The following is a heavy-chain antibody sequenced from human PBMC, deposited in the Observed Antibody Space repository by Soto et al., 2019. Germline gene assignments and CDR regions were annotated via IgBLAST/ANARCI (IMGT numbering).Heavy chain of an antibody. CDR1: GFTSNSHW. Sequence: PGGSLRLSCAASGFTSNSHWMNWVRQDPGKGLVWVSRTNSDGTITGYADSVKGRFTISRDNAENTLYLQMDGLRAEDSAVYYCTSWFYWGQGTQVTISS. CDR3: TSWFY. D-gene: IGHD3-9*01. CDR2: TNSDGTIT. J-gene: IGHJ4*02. V-gene: IGHV3-74*01.